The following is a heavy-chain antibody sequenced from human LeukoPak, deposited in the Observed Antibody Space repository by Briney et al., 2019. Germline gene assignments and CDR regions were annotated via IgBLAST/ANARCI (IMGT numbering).Heavy chain of an antibody. Sequence: PSETLSLTCTVSGGSISSYYWSWIRQPPGKGLEWIGYIYYSGSINYNPSLKSRVTISVDTSKNQFSLKLSSVTAADTAVYYCARQSYYGSGSLDYWGQGTLVTVSS. D-gene: IGHD3-10*01. CDR3: ARQSYYGSGSLDY. CDR2: IYYSGSI. CDR1: GGSISSYY. J-gene: IGHJ4*02. V-gene: IGHV4-59*08.